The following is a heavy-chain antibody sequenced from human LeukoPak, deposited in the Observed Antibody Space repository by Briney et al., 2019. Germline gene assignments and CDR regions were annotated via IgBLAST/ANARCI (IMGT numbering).Heavy chain of an antibody. CDR1: GFTFSNYW. V-gene: IGHV3-7*05. J-gene: IGHJ6*02. Sequence: PGGSLRLSCTASGFTFSNYWMSWVRQTPEKGLEWVANIKQDGSGKVYLDSVKGRFTISRDNAQTSLYLHMNSLRAEDTAVYYCARDPYSSSWSYGMDVWGQGTTVTVSS. CDR2: IKQDGSGK. CDR3: ARDPYSSSWSYGMDV. D-gene: IGHD6-13*01.